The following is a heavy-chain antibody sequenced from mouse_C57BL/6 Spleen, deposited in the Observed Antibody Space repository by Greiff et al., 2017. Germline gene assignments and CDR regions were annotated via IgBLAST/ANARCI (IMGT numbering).Heavy chain of an antibody. Sequence: QVQLQQPGAELVKPGASVKLSCKASGYTFTSYWMQWVKQRPGQGLEWIGEIDPSDSNTNSNQKFKGKATLTVDTSSSTAYMQLSSLTSEDSAVYYCAREDITTVVAGGFMDYWGQGTSVTVSS. CDR3: AREDITTVVAGGFMDY. J-gene: IGHJ4*01. V-gene: IGHV1-50*01. CDR2: IDPSDSNT. D-gene: IGHD1-1*01. CDR1: GYTFTSYW.